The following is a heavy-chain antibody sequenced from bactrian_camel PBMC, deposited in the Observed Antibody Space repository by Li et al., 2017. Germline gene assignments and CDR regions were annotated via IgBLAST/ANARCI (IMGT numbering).Heavy chain of an antibody. CDR2: IYSDGDNT. V-gene: IGHV3-2*01. Sequence: HVQLVESGGGLVQPGGSLRLSCAVSGFTFSRYYMSWVRQAPGKGLEWVSSIYSDGDNTYYTDSVKGRFTVSGDNSGNTVYLQLDSLKTEDTAMYYCARGGNNWYDFAYWGQGTQVTVS. CDR3: ARGGNNWYDFAY. J-gene: IGHJ4*01. CDR1: GFTFSRYY. D-gene: IGHD6*01.